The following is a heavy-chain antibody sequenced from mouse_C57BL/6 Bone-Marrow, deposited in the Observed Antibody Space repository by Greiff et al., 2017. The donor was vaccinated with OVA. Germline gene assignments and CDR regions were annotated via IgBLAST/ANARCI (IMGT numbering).Heavy chain of an antibody. D-gene: IGHD2-4*01. V-gene: IGHV1-55*01. Sequence: QVQLQQPGAELVKPGASVKLSCKASGYTFTSYWITWVKQRPGQGLEWIGDIYPGSGSTNYNEKFKSKATLTVDTASSTAYMQLSSLTSEDSAVYYCARSEDYDAFDYWGQGTTLTVSS. J-gene: IGHJ2*01. CDR1: GYTFTSYW. CDR2: IYPGSGST. CDR3: ARSEDYDAFDY.